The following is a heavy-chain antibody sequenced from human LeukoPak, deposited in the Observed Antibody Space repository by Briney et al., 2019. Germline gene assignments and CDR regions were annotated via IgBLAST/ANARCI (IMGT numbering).Heavy chain of an antibody. CDR2: IYYSGST. CDR3: AREYSSSSGRRAFDI. CDR1: GDSISSYY. Sequence: SETLSLTCTVSGDSISSYYWSWIRQPPGKGLEWIGYIYYSGSTNSGSTSYNPSLKSRVTISVDTSKNQFFLKLTSVTAADTAVYYCAREYSSSSGRRAFDIWGQGTMVTVSS. J-gene: IGHJ3*02. V-gene: IGHV4-59*01. D-gene: IGHD6-6*01.